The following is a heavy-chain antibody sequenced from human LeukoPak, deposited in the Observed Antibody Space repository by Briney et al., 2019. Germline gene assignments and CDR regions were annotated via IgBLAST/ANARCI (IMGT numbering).Heavy chain of an antibody. CDR2: IYYSGST. D-gene: IGHD2-21*01. CDR1: GYSISSYY. CDR3: AKHSFESGDSFVE. Sequence: PSETLSLTCTVSGYSISSYYWSWIRQPPGKGLQWIGYIYYSGSTNYNPSLKSRLTISVDTSKNQFSLKMKSVTAADTAVYYCAKHSFESGDSFVEWGQGTLVTVSS. J-gene: IGHJ4*02. V-gene: IGHV4-59*08.